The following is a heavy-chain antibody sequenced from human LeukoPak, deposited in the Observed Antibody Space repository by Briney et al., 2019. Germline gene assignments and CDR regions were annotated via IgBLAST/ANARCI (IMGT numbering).Heavy chain of an antibody. CDR1: GYTFTDYY. CDR2: INPNSGGT. Sequence: ASVKVSCKASGYTFTDYYMHWVRQAPGQGLEWMGWINPNSGGTDYAQKFQGRVTTTRDTSISTAYMELSRLRSDDTAVYYCATDYGDYESGYWGQGTLVTVSS. D-gene: IGHD4-17*01. CDR3: ATDYGDYESGY. V-gene: IGHV1-2*02. J-gene: IGHJ4*02.